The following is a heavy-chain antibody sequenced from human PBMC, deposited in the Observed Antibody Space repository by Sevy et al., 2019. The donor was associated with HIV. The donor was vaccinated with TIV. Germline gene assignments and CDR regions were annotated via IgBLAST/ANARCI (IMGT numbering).Heavy chain of an antibody. CDR1: GFAFSSYW. CDR2: IKQDGSEK. J-gene: IGHJ4*02. CDR3: ARDPQRYFDY. Sequence: GGSLRLSCAASGFAFSSYWMTWVRQAPGKRLEWVANIKQDGSEKYYVDSVKGRFTISRDNAQTSLYLQRNSLRAEDTAVYYCARDPQRYFDYWGQGTLVTVSS. V-gene: IGHV3-7*01.